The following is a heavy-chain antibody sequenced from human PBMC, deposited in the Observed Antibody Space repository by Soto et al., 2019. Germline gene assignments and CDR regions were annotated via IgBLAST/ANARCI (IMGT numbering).Heavy chain of an antibody. V-gene: IGHV4-39*01. D-gene: IGHD2-21*02. Sequence: QLQLQESGPGLVKPSETLSLTCTVSGGSISSSSYYWGWIRQPPGKGLEWIGSIYYSGSTYYNPSLKSRVTISVDTSKNQFSLKLSSVTAADTAVYYCARQGVAGDSVDYWGQGTLVTVSS. J-gene: IGHJ4*02. CDR1: GGSISSSSYY. CDR2: IYYSGST. CDR3: ARQGVAGDSVDY.